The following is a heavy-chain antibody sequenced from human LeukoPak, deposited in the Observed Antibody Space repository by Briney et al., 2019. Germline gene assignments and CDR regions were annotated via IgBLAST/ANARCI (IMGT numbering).Heavy chain of an antibody. Sequence: GESLRLSCEGSGFTFRTYWMSWVRQAPGKGLEWVANIKQDESEKYYVDSVKGRFTISRDNSKNTLYLHMNSLRAEDTAVYYCARTNFGGVIDPLDYWGQGTLVTVSS. CDR2: IKQDESEK. J-gene: IGHJ4*02. V-gene: IGHV3-7*01. D-gene: IGHD3-16*02. CDR3: ARTNFGGVIDPLDY. CDR1: GFTFRTYW.